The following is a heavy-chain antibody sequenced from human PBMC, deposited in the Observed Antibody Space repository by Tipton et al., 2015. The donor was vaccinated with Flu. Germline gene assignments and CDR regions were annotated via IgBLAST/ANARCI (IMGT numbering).Heavy chain of an antibody. V-gene: IGHV3-15*01. CDR1: GFTFSNAW. J-gene: IGHJ3*02. Sequence: CAASGFTFSNAWMSWVRQAPGKGLEWVGRIKSKTDGGTTDYAAPVKGRFTISRDDSKNTLYLQMNSLKTEDTAVYYCTTERYSSSWYGRLMSPGAFDIWGQGTMVTFSS. CDR2: IKSKTDGGTT. CDR3: TTERYSSSWYGRLMSPGAFDI. D-gene: IGHD6-13*01.